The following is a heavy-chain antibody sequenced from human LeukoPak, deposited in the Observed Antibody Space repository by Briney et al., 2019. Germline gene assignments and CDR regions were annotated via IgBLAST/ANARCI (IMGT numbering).Heavy chain of an antibody. CDR3: ARHRGDGYNLHFDY. J-gene: IGHJ4*02. CDR1: GGSISSYY. Sequence: PSETLSLTCTVSGGSISSYYWSWIRQPPGKGLEWIGYIYYSGSTNYTPSLKSRVTISVDTSKNQFSLKLSSVTAADTAVYYCARHRGDGYNLHFDYWGQGTLVTVSS. V-gene: IGHV4-59*08. D-gene: IGHD5-24*01. CDR2: IYYSGST.